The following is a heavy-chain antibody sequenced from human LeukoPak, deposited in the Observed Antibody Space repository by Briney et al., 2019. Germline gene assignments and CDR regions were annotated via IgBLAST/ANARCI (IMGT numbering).Heavy chain of an antibody. CDR1: GGSISSYY. Sequence: PSETLSLTCTVSGGSISSYYWSWIRQPPGKGLEWIGYSSDSGSTNCNPSLKSRVTLLVDTSKNQFSLNLFSVTAADTAVYYCARGSDYGDSWGQGTLVTVSS. V-gene: IGHV4-59*01. J-gene: IGHJ4*02. CDR3: ARGSDYGDS. CDR2: SSDSGST.